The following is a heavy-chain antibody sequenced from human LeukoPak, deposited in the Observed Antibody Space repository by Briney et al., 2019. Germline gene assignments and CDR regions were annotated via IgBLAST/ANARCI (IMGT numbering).Heavy chain of an antibody. Sequence: SVKVSCKASGGTFSSYAISWVRQAPGQGLEWMGRIIPIFGTANYAQKFQGRVTITTDESTSTAYMELSSLRSEDTAVYCCASPKPHISGFLGWSGPMDVWGKGTTVTVSS. CDR1: GGTFSSYA. V-gene: IGHV1-69*05. D-gene: IGHD3-3*01. CDR3: ASPKPHISGFLGWSGPMDV. CDR2: IIPIFGTA. J-gene: IGHJ6*03.